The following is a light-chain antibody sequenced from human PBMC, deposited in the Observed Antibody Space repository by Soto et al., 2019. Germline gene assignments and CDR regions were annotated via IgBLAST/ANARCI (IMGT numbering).Light chain of an antibody. Sequence: QSALTQPASVSGSPGQSITLSCTGTSSDIGGYDYVSWYQRHPGKAPKLIIYDVNNRPSGVSNRFSGSKSGNTASLTISGIQAEDEADYYCTSYASGSSHVVFGGGTQVTVL. CDR1: SSDIGGYDY. V-gene: IGLV2-14*01. CDR2: DVN. J-gene: IGLJ2*01. CDR3: TSYASGSSHVV.